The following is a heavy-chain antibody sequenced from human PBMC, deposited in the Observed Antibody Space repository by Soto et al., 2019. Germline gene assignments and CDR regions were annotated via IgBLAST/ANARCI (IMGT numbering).Heavy chain of an antibody. J-gene: IGHJ4*02. V-gene: IGHV3-23*01. Sequence: GGSRRLACEASGCTFTTYAMSWVRQAPGKGLEWVSGISSSGGSTYYADSVKGRFTISRDNSKNTLYLQINSLRAEDTAVYYCAKGDYGLYYFDYWGQGTLVTVSS. CDR1: GCTFTTYA. D-gene: IGHD4-17*01. CDR2: ISSSGGST. CDR3: AKGDYGLYYFDY.